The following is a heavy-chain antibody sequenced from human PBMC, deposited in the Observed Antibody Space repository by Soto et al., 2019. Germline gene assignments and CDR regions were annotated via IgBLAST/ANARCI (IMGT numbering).Heavy chain of an antibody. CDR1: GGSVSSGSYY. J-gene: IGHJ5*02. D-gene: IGHD3-10*01. CDR3: ARESGWFDP. CDR2: IYYSGST. V-gene: IGHV4-61*01. Sequence: QVQLQESGPGLVKPSETLSLTCTVSGGSVSSGSYYWSWIRQPPGKGLEWIGYIYYSGSTNYNPPLKSRVTISVDTSKNQFSLKLSSVTAADTAVYYCARESGWFDPWGQGTLVTVSS.